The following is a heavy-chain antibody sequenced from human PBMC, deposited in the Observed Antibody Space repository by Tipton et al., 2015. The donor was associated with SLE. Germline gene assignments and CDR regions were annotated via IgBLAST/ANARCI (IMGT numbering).Heavy chain of an antibody. V-gene: IGHV3-33*08. D-gene: IGHD3-10*01. J-gene: IGHJ4*02. CDR2: IWYDGSKK. CDR3: AKSATYAGGVDY. CDR1: GFAFTSFG. Sequence: SLRLSCAASGFAFTSFGMHWVRQAPGKGLEWVALIWYDGSKKYYADSVKGRFTTSRDNSQNTLHLQMNSLRADDTAVYYCAKSATYAGGVDYWGQGSLVIVSS.